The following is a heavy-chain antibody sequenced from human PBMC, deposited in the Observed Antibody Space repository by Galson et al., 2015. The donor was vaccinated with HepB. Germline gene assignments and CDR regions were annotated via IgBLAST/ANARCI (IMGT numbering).Heavy chain of an antibody. CDR2: IYSGGST. V-gene: IGHV3-66*01. D-gene: IGHD3-22*01. Sequence: SLRLSCAASGFTVSSNYMSWVRQAPGKGLEWVSVIYSGGSTYYADSAKGRFTISRDNSKNTLYLQMNSLRAEDTAVYYCATDTYSYDGAFDIWGQGTMVTVSS. J-gene: IGHJ3*02. CDR1: GFTVSSNY. CDR3: ATDTYSYDGAFDI.